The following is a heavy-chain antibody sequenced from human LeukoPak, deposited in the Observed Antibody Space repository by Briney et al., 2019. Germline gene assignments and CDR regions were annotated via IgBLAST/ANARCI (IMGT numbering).Heavy chain of an antibody. D-gene: IGHD3-3*01. Sequence: GGSLRLSCAASGFTFSSYGMHWVRQAPGKGLEWVAVISNDGTNKYYADSVKGRFSISRDNSKNTLYLQMNSLRAEDTAVYYCAQDGGYYDFWSGYYNYYYYYMDVWGKGTTVTVSS. CDR3: AQDGGYYDFWSGYYNYYYYYMDV. V-gene: IGHV3-30*18. CDR2: ISNDGTNK. CDR1: GFTFSSYG. J-gene: IGHJ6*03.